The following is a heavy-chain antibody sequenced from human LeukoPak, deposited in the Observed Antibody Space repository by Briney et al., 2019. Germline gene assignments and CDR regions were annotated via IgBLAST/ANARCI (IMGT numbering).Heavy chain of an antibody. CDR1: GFTFRSYT. CDR3: AKDSRTGIAVAGRYPFDY. V-gene: IGHV3-23*01. D-gene: IGHD6-19*01. Sequence: GGSLRLSCAASGFTFRSYTMSWVRQAPGKGLEWVSAISGSGGSTYYADSVKGRFTISRDNSKNTLYLQMNSLRAEDTAVYYCAKDSRTGIAVAGRYPFDYWGQGTLVTVSS. J-gene: IGHJ4*02. CDR2: ISGSGGST.